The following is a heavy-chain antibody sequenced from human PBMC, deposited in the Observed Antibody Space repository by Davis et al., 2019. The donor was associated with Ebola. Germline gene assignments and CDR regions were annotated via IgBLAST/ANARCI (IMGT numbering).Heavy chain of an antibody. V-gene: IGHV3-30-3*01. CDR2: ISYDGSNE. Sequence: GGSLRLSCAASGFTFSTFAMHWVRQAPGKGLEWVAVISYDGSNEYYAGSVKGRFTISRDNSKNTVYLQMNSLRAEDTAVYYCAGAVGIAVAGPGYWGQGTLVTVSS. CDR1: GFTFSTFA. J-gene: IGHJ4*02. D-gene: IGHD6-19*01. CDR3: AGAVGIAVAGPGY.